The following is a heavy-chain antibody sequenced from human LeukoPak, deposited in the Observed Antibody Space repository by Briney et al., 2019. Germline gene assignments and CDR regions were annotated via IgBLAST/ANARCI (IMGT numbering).Heavy chain of an antibody. V-gene: IGHV1-8*01. Sequence: ASVKVSCKASVYTFTTYDINWVRQATGQGLEWMGWMNPNSGNTGYAHKFQGRVTMTRNTSISTAYMELSSLRSEDTAVYYCARGRGSGHKENWFDPWGQGTLVTVSS. D-gene: IGHD6-19*01. J-gene: IGHJ5*02. CDR3: ARGRGSGHKENWFDP. CDR2: MNPNSGNT. CDR1: VYTFTTYD.